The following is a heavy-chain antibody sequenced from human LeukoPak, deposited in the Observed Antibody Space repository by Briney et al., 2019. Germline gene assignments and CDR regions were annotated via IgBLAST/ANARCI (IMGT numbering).Heavy chain of an antibody. Sequence: PSETLSLTCAVSGGSFSGYDWSWIRQPPGKGLEWIGEINHSGSTNYNPSLKSRVTISVDTSKNQFSLKLSSVTAADTAVYYCARGGPWGSGWFDPWGQGTLVTVSS. V-gene: IGHV4-34*01. D-gene: IGHD7-27*01. J-gene: IGHJ5*02. CDR2: INHSGST. CDR3: ARGGPWGSGWFDP. CDR1: GGSFSGYD.